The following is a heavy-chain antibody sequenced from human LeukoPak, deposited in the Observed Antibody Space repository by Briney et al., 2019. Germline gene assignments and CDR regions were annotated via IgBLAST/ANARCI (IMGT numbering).Heavy chain of an antibody. J-gene: IGHJ6*03. CDR3: ARTTEAHSWRTRYYDYYMDA. D-gene: IGHD6-13*01. CDR1: GGSISSSSYY. Sequence: PSETLSLTCTVSGGSISSSSYYWGWIRQPPGKGLEWIGTIYYSGSTNYNPSLKSRVTISVDTSKNQFSLKLSSVTAADTAVYYCARTTEAHSWRTRYYDYYMDAWGKGTTVTVSS. V-gene: IGHV4-39*07. CDR2: IYYSGST.